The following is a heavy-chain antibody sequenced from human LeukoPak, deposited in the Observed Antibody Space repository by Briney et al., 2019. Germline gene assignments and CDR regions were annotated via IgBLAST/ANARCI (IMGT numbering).Heavy chain of an antibody. D-gene: IGHD5-18*01. Sequence: SVTVSCKPSGGTFSSYAISWVRQAPGQGLEWMGGIFPIFGTANYAQKFLSRVTTTADKSTRTAQMELSSLRSAEKAVYYCARGRARTSMVTRGGVRFDDWGQGTLVTVSS. CDR2: IFPIFGTA. J-gene: IGHJ4*02. CDR1: GGTFSSYA. CDR3: ARGRARTSMVTRGGVRFDD. V-gene: IGHV1-69*06.